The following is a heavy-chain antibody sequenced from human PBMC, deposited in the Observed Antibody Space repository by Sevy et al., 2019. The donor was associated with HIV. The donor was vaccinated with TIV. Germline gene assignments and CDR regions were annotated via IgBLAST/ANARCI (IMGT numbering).Heavy chain of an antibody. CDR2: ISYDGSNK. D-gene: IGHD3-10*01. CDR3: ARETGSSHFDY. V-gene: IGHV3-30-3*01. CDR1: GFTFSSYA. Sequence: GGSLRLSCAASGFTFSSYAMHWVRQAPGKGLEWVAVISYDGSNKYYADSVKGRFTISRDNSKNTLYLQMNSLRAEDTAVYYCARETGSSHFDYWGQGTLVTVSS. J-gene: IGHJ4*02.